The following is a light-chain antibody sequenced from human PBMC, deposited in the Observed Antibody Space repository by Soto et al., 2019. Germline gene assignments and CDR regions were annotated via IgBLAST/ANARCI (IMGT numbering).Light chain of an antibody. Sequence: EIVLTQSPCTLSLSAGERATLSCWASQTFSNSFLSWFQQIPGQAPRLLIYGASMRATGIPDRFSGSGSGTDFTLTISRLEPEDFAVYYCQQCGSSSTFGQGTRLEIK. CDR1: QTFSNSF. J-gene: IGKJ5*01. V-gene: IGKV3-20*01. CDR3: QQCGSSST. CDR2: GAS.